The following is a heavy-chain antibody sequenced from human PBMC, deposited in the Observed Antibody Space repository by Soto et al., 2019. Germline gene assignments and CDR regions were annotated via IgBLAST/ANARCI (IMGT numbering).Heavy chain of an antibody. V-gene: IGHV3-66*01. D-gene: IGHD3-10*01. CDR3: ARGFDLQYGMDV. Sequence: PGGSLRLSCEASGFTVSSNYMSWVRQAPGKGLEWVSVIYSGGSTHYADSVKGRFTISRDSSKNSLYLQMNSLRDEDTAVYFCARGFDLQYGMDVWGQGTTVTVSS. J-gene: IGHJ6*02. CDR2: IYSGGST. CDR1: GFTVSSNY.